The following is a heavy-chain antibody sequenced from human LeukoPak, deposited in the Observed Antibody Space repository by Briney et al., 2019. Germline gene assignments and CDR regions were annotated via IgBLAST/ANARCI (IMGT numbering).Heavy chain of an antibody. J-gene: IGHJ3*02. CDR3: AKVSGYSSRRYDAFDI. V-gene: IGHV3-33*06. CDR2: IWYDGSNK. D-gene: IGHD6-13*01. Sequence: GRSLRLSCAASGFTFSSYGMHWVRQAPGKGLEWVTVIWYDGSNKYYADSVKGRFTISRDNSKNTLYLQMNSLRAEDTAVYYCAKVSGYSSRRYDAFDIWGQGTMVTVSS. CDR1: GFTFSSYG.